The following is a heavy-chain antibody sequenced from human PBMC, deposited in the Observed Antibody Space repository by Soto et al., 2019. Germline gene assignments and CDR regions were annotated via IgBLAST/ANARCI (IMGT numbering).Heavy chain of an antibody. CDR1: GGTFSSYA. V-gene: IGHV1-69*01. D-gene: IGHD6-13*01. CDR2: IIPIVGTA. Sequence: QVQLVQSGAEVKKPGSSVKVSCKASGGTFSSYAISWVRQAPGQGLEWMGGIIPIVGTANYAQKFQGRGTITADESTSTAYMELSSLRSEDTAVYYCASTGYSSSPFDYWGQGTLGTVSS. J-gene: IGHJ4*02. CDR3: ASTGYSSSPFDY.